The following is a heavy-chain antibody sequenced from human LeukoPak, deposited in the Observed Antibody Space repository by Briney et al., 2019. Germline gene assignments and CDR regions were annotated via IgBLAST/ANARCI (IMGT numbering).Heavy chain of an antibody. CDR2: ISGSGGST. J-gene: IGHJ4*02. V-gene: IGHV3-23*01. Sequence: GGSLRLSCAASGFTFSNAWMSWVRQAPGKGLEWVSAISGSGGSTYYADSVKGRFTISRDNSKNTLYLQMNSLRAEDTAVYYCAKAPGGYYYDSSGPLDYWGQGTLVTVSS. CDR3: AKAPGGYYYDSSGPLDY. D-gene: IGHD3-22*01. CDR1: GFTFSNAW.